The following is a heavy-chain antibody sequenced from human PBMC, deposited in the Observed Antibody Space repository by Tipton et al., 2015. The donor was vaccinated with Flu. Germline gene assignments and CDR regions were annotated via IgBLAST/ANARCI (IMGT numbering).Heavy chain of an antibody. CDR3: ARASSGPPRSHFDY. D-gene: IGHD3-10*01. CDR2: IFSSGDT. V-gene: IGHV4-4*07. J-gene: IGHJ4*02. CDR1: GGSMSSFY. Sequence: LRLSCTASGGSMSSFYWSWIRQPAGKGLECIGRIFSSGDTNYNPSLKSRVTISVDTSKNQFSLKLSSVTAADTAVYHCARASSGPPRSHFDYWGQGTLVTVSS.